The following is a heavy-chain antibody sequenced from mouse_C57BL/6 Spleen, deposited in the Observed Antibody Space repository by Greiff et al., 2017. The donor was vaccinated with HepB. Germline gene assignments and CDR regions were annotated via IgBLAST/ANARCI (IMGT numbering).Heavy chain of an antibody. V-gene: IGHV2-2*01. CDR1: GFSLTSYG. J-gene: IGHJ4*01. CDR2: IWSGGST. D-gene: IGHD2-4*01. CDR3: ARVYDYDGVYAMDY. Sequence: QVQLKESGPGLVQPSQSLSITCTVSGFSLTSYGVHWVRQSPGKGLEWLGVIWSGGSTDYNAAFISRLSISKDNSKSQVFFKMNSLQADETAIYYCARVYDYDGVYAMDYWGQGTSVTVSS.